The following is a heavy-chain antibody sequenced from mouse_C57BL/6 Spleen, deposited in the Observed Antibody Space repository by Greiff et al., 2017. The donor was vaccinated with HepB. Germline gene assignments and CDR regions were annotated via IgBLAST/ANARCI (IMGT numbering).Heavy chain of an antibody. CDR3: ARGLGEATDWFAY. CDR2: IYPRSGNT. D-gene: IGHD3-2*02. Sequence: VQLQESGAELARPGASVKLSCKASGYTFTSYGISWVKQRTGQGLEWIGEIYPRSGNTYYNEKFKGKATLTADKSSSTAYMELRSLTSEDSAVYFCARGLGEATDWFAYWGQGTLVTVSA. V-gene: IGHV1-81*01. CDR1: GYTFTSYG. J-gene: IGHJ3*01.